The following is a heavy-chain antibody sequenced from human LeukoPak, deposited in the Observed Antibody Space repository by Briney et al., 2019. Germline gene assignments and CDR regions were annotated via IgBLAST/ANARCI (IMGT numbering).Heavy chain of an antibody. J-gene: IGHJ4*02. CDR3: ARGGYYGSGTYYSPTSPH. D-gene: IGHD3-10*01. CDR2: ISGSGDNT. V-gene: IGHV3-23*01. CDR1: GFTVSSNY. Sequence: SGGSLRLSCAASGFTVSSNYMSWVRQAPGKGLEWVSSISGSGDNTYYADSVKGRFTFSRDNSKDTLYLQMNSLRAEDTAVYYCARGGYYGSGTYYSPTSPHWGQGTLVTVSS.